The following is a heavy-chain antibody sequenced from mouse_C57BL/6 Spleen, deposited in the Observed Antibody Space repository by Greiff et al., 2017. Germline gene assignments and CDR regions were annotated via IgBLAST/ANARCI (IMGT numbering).Heavy chain of an antibody. Sequence: EVHLVESGGGLVKPGGSLKLSCAASGFTFSSYAMSWVRQTPEKRLEWVATISDGGSYTYYPDNVKGRFTISRDNAKNNLYLQMSHLKSEDTAMYYCARDPIYYGYFDVWGTGTTVTVSS. D-gene: IGHD2-1*01. V-gene: IGHV5-4*01. CDR2: ISDGGSYT. J-gene: IGHJ1*03. CDR1: GFTFSSYA. CDR3: ARDPIYYGYFDV.